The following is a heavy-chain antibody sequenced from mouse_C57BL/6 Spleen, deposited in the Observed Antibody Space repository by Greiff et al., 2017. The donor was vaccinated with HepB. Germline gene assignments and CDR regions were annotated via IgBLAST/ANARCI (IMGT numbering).Heavy chain of an antibody. Sequence: EVKLMESGGGLVQPGGSMKLSCVASGFTFSNYWMNWVRQSPEKGLEWVAQIRLKSDNYATHYAESVKGRFTISRDDSKSSVYLQMNNLRAEDTGIYYCTGTTVVGLDAMDYWGQGTSVTVSS. CDR2: IRLKSDNYAT. CDR3: TGTTVVGLDAMDY. V-gene: IGHV6-3*01. J-gene: IGHJ4*01. D-gene: IGHD1-1*01. CDR1: GFTFSNYW.